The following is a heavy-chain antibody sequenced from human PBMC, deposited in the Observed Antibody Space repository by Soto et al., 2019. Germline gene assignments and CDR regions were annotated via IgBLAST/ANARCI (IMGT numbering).Heavy chain of an antibody. D-gene: IGHD6-6*01. CDR2: INPYSGAT. V-gene: IGHV1-2*02. CDR1: GYTFTGYY. J-gene: IGHJ6*02. CDR3: ARDSLKYTSSSSYFYGMDV. Sequence: ASVKVSCKASGYTFTGYYIHWVRQAPGQGLEWMGWINPYSGATNYAQKFQGRVTMTGVTSINTAYMDLSRLRSDDTAVYYCARDSLKYTSSSSYFYGMDVWGHGTTVTVSS.